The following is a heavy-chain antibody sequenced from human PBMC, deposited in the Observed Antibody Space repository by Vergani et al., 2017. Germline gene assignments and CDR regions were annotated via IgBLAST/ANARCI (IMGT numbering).Heavy chain of an antibody. CDR2: ISSDGKST. V-gene: IGHV3-64*01. J-gene: IGHJ6*02. D-gene: IGHD1-26*01. CDR1: GFTFSTFN. CDR3: SNTAHYYAPWEKSYFHGFDV. Sequence: LESGGGLVQPGGSIRLSCFGSGFTFSTFNMHWVRQIPGKGLEYISGISSDGKSTNYAKSVKGRFIVTRDNSKNSLHLQMSNLRVEDTGIYYCSNTAHYYAPWEKSYFHGFDVWGQGTTVSVSS.